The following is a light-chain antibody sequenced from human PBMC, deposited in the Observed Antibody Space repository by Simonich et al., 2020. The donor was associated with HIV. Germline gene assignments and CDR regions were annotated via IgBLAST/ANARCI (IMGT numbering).Light chain of an antibody. Sequence: DIQMTQSPSTLSASVGDTVTITCQASQSISDWLAWYQQKPGKAPKLLVSEASSLERGVPSRFSGSGSGTEFTLTISSLQPDDFATYYCQQYNSYPLTFGQGTKVEIK. V-gene: IGKV1-5*03. CDR3: QQYNSYPLT. CDR2: EAS. CDR1: QSISDW. J-gene: IGKJ1*01.